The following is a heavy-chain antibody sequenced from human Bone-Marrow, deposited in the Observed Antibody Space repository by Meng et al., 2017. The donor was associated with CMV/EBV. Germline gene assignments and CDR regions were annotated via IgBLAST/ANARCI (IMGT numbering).Heavy chain of an antibody. V-gene: IGHV3-7*01. J-gene: IGHJ6*02. CDR3: ARDCSSTSCYYYYGMDV. D-gene: IGHD2-2*01. Sequence: GGSLRLSCAASGFTFSSYWTSWVRQAPGKGLEWVANIKQDGSEKYYVDSVKGRFTISRDNAKNSLYLQMNSLRAEDTAVYYCARDCSSTSCYYYYGMDVWGQGTTVTVSS. CDR1: GFTFSSYW. CDR2: IKQDGSEK.